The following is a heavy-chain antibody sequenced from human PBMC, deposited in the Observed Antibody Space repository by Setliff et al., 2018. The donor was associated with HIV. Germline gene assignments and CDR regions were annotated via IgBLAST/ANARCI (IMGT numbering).Heavy chain of an antibody. Sequence: GGSLRLSCAASGFTFSSYWMSWVRQAPGKGLEWVSTIYSDGSTYHADSVKGRFTLSRDTSKNTLSLQMNTLRPEDTAVYFCARVRLYNSALDYWGQGTLVTVSS. V-gene: IGHV3-66*02. CDR2: IYSDGST. CDR3: ARVRLYNSALDY. CDR1: GFTFSSYW. D-gene: IGHD3-22*01. J-gene: IGHJ4*02.